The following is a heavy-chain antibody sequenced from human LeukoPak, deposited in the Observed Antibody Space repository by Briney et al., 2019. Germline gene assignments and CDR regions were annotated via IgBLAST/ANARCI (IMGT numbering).Heavy chain of an antibody. CDR3: ARDAIAAGTTTGP. D-gene: IGHD6-13*01. Sequence: GASVKVSCKASGYTFTSYGITWVRQAPGQGLEWMGWISAYNGNTNYAQRLQGRITMTTDTSTYTAYIELRSLRSDDTAVYYCARDAIAAGTTTGPWGQGTLVTVSS. CDR1: GYTFTSYG. CDR2: ISAYNGNT. J-gene: IGHJ5*02. V-gene: IGHV1-18*01.